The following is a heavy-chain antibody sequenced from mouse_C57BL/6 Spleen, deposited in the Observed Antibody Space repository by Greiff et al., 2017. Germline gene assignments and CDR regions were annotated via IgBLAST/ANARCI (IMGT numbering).Heavy chain of an antibody. CDR1: GYSITSGYY. CDR3: ARRMEDY. D-gene: IGHD2-3*01. J-gene: IGHJ3*01. Sequence: EVKLLESGPGLVKPSQSLSLTCSVTGYSITSGYYWNWIRQFPGNKLEWMGYISYDGSNNYNPSLKNRISITRDTSKNQFFLKLNSVTTEDTATYYCARRMEDYWGQGTLVTVSA. CDR2: ISYDGSN. V-gene: IGHV3-6*01.